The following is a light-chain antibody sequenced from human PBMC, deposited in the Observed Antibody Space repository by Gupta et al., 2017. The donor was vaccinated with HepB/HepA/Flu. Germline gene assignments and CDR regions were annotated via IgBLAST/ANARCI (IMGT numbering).Light chain of an antibody. V-gene: IGKV1-39*01. CDR3: QQSYSTPSCS. J-gene: IGKJ2*04. CDR1: QSISSY. Sequence: DIQMTQSPSSLSASVGDRVTITCRASQSISSYLNWYQQKPGKAPKLLIYAASSLQSGVPSRFSGSGYGTDFTLTISSLQPEDFATYYCQQSYSTPSCSFGQGTKLEIK. CDR2: AAS.